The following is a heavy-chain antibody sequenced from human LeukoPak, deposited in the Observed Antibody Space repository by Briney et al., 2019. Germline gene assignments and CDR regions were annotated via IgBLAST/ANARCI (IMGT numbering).Heavy chain of an antibody. V-gene: IGHV3-21*01. CDR2: ISSSSSYI. J-gene: IGHJ3*02. D-gene: IGHD2-2*01. CDR3: ARDPSVGVVPADYAFDI. Sequence: GGSLRLSCAASGFTFSSYSMNWVRQAPGKGLEWVSSISSSSSYIYYADSVKGRFTISRDNAKNSLYLQMNSLRAEDTAVYYCARDPSVGVVPADYAFDIWGQGTMVTVSS. CDR1: GFTFSSYS.